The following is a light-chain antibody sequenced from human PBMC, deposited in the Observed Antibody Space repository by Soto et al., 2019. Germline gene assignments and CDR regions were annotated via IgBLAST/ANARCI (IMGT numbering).Light chain of an antibody. Sequence: DIQMTQSPSSLAASVGDSVTITCRASRSISSYLNWYRQRPGKAPELLIYAASNLQSGVPSRFSGSGSGADYTLTISSLQPEDFATYYCQQGYTVNTFGQGTKLEIK. J-gene: IGKJ2*01. CDR1: RSISSY. CDR3: QQGYTVNT. CDR2: AAS. V-gene: IGKV1-39*01.